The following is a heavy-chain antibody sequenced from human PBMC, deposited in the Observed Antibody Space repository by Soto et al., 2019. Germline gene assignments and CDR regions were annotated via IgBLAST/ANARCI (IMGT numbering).Heavy chain of an antibody. CDR1: GFTFSSYS. J-gene: IGHJ6*02. CDR2: ISSSGGST. CDR3: AKSECSSTSCYMAYYYYGMDV. V-gene: IGHV3-23*04. Sequence: EVQLVESGGGLVKPGGSLRLSCAASGFTFSSYSMNWVRQAPGKGLEWVSSISSSGGSTYYADSVKGRFTISRDNSKNTLYLQMNSLRAEDTAVYYCAKSECSSTSCYMAYYYYGMDVWGQGTTVTVSS. D-gene: IGHD2-2*02.